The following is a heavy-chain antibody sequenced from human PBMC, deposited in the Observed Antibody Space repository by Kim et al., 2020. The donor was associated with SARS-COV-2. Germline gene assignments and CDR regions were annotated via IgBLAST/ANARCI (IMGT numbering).Heavy chain of an antibody. J-gene: IGHJ3*02. CDR1: GYTFTGYY. V-gene: IGHV1-2*06. D-gene: IGHD5-12*01. Sequence: ASVKVSCKASGYTFTGYYMHWVRQAPGQGLEWMGRINPNSGGTNYAQKFQGRVTMTRDTSISTAYMELSRLRSDDTAVYYCARDGSGYGGTGAFDIWGQGTMVTVSS. CDR3: ARDGSGYGGTGAFDI. CDR2: INPNSGGT.